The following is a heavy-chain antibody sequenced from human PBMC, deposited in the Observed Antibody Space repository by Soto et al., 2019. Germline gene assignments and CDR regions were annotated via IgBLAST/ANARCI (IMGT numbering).Heavy chain of an antibody. CDR2: IIPIFGTA. V-gene: IGHV1-69*13. CDR3: ASMHCGGDCYSYYYYGMDV. D-gene: IGHD2-21*02. Sequence: SVKVSCKASGGTFSSYAISWVRQAPGQGLEWMGGIIPIFGTANYAQKFQGRVTITADESTSTAYMELSSLRSEDTAVYYCASMHCGGDCYSYYYYGMDVWGQGTTVTVSS. CDR1: GGTFSSYA. J-gene: IGHJ6*02.